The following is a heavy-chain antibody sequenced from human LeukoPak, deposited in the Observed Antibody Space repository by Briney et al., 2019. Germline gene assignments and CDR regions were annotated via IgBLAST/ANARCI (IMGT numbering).Heavy chain of an antibody. D-gene: IGHD6-19*01. CDR2: ISGGGGST. CDR3: AKDHQPVAGYYYFDY. V-gene: IGHV3-23*01. CDR1: GFTFSSYA. Sequence: GGSLRLSCAASGFTFSSYAMSWVRQAPGKGLEWVSAISGGGGSTYYADSVKGRFTISRDNSKNTLYLQMNSLRAEDTAVYYCAKDHQPVAGYYYFDYWGQGTLVTVSS. J-gene: IGHJ4*02.